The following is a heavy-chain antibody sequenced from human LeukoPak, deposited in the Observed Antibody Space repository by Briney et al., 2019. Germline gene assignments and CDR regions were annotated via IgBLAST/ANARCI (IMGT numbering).Heavy chain of an antibody. CDR2: SSHTGDIT. Sequence: SETLSLTCAVYGGSFSGYYWTWIRKTPGRGHEWIGESSHTGDITGYNPSLKGRAAISVDSSKKQFSLKVTSVTAADTGIYYCVRVPDVTARPCDTWGPGTVVTVSS. CDR3: VRVPDVTARPCDT. CDR1: GGSFSGYY. D-gene: IGHD1-1*01. V-gene: IGHV4-34*01. J-gene: IGHJ5*02.